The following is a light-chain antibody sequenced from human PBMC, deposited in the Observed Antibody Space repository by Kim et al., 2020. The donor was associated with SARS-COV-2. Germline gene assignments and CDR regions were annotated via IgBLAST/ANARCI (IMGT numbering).Light chain of an antibody. CDR3: QQFNTYPRT. CDR2: DVS. Sequence: AIQLTQSPSSLSASVGDRVTISCRPSQGISSALAWYQQKPGKPPKLLIYDVSSLESGVPSRFSGSGSGTDFTLTISSLQPEDFATYYCQQFNTYPRTFGQGTKLEI. CDR1: QGISSA. J-gene: IGKJ2*01. V-gene: IGKV1-13*02.